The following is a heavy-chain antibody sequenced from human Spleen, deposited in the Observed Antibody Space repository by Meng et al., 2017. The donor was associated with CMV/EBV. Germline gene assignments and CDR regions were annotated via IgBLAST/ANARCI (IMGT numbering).Heavy chain of an antibody. CDR3: VRSIRYSSSSGGMDYYYGMDV. Sequence: GESLKISCAASGFTVSSNYMSWVRQAPGKGLVWVSRINSDGSSITYADSVKGRFTISRDNAKNTLHLQMNSLRAEDTAVYYCVRSIRYSSSSGGMDYYYGMDVWGQGTTVTVSS. J-gene: IGHJ6*02. D-gene: IGHD6-6*01. CDR2: INSDGSSI. V-gene: IGHV3-74*03. CDR1: GFTVSSNY.